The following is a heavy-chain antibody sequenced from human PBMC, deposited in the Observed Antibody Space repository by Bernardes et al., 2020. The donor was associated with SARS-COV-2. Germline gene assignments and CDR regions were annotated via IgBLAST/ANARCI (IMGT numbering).Heavy chain of an antibody. CDR1: GDFIGSYY. D-gene: IGHD1-7*01. V-gene: IGHV4-59*01. CDR3: ARGDHGNYFRPVDY. J-gene: IGHJ4*02. CDR2: IYYSGNA. Sequence: SETLSLTRSVSGDFIGSYYWNWIRQSPGRGLEWIGYIYYSGNADYNPSLQSRVTISIDRSRKQFSLTLSSVTAADTAIYYCARGDHGNYFRPVDYWGQGTLVTVSS.